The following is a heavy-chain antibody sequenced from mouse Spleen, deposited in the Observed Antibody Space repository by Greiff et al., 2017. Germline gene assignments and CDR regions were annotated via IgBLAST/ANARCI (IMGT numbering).Heavy chain of an antibody. D-gene: IGHD1-1*01. Sequence: QVQLKESGAELVKPGASVKISCKASGYAFSSYWMNWVKQRPGKGLEWIGQIYPGDGDTNYNGKFKGKATLTADKSSSTAYMQLSSLTSEDSAVYFCARSVTTVVARDYWGQGTTLTVSS. J-gene: IGHJ2*01. CDR3: ARSVTTVVARDY. CDR2: IYPGDGDT. CDR1: GYAFSSYW. V-gene: IGHV1-80*01.